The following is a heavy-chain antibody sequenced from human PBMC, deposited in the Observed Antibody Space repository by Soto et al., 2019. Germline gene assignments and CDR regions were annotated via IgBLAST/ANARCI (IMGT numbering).Heavy chain of an antibody. CDR1: GGSFSGYY. CDR3: ARSPQGYPYYCYYMDV. CDR2: INHSGST. J-gene: IGHJ6*03. V-gene: IGHV4-34*01. D-gene: IGHD6-13*01. Sequence: PSETLSLTCAVYGGSFSGYYWSWIRQPPGKGLEWIGEINHSGSTNYNPSLKSRVTISVDTSKNQFSLKLSSVTAADTAVYYCARSPQGYPYYCYYMDVWGKGTTVTVSS.